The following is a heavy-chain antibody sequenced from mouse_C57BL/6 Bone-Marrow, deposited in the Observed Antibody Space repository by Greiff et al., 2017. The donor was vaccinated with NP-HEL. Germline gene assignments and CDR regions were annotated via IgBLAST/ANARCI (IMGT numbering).Heavy chain of an antibody. V-gene: IGHV1-82*01. J-gene: IGHJ2*01. Sequence: QVQLQQSGPELVKPGASVKISCKASGYAFSSSWMNWVKQRPGKGLEWIGRIYPGDGDTNYNGKFKGKATLTADKSSSTAYMQLSSLTSEDSAVYFCARGYDYVYFDYWGQGTTLTVSS. CDR3: ARGYDYVYFDY. CDR2: IYPGDGDT. D-gene: IGHD2-4*01. CDR1: GYAFSSSW.